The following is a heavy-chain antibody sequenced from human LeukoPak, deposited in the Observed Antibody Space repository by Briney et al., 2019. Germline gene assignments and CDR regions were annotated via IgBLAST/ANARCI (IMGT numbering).Heavy chain of an antibody. CDR1: GITLSNYG. V-gene: IGHV3-23*01. CDR3: AKRGVVIRVILVGFHKEAYYFDS. D-gene: IGHD3-22*01. Sequence: GGSLRLSCAVSGITLSNYGMSWVRQAPGKGLEWVAGISDSGGCTNYADSVKGRFTISRDNPKNTPYLQMNSLRAEDTAVYFCAKRGVVIRVILVGFHKEAYYFDSWGQGALVTVSS. CDR2: ISDSGGCT. J-gene: IGHJ4*02.